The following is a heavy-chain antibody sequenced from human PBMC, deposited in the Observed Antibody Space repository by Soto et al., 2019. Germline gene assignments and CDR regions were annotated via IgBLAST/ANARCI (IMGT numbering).Heavy chain of an antibody. CDR1: GFTVSSNY. J-gene: IGHJ6*02. CDR3: ARELRYFDWLPNYYYGMDV. CDR2: IYSGGST. Sequence: GGSLRLSCAASGFTVSSNYMSWVCQAPGKGLEWVSVIYSGGSTYYADSVKGRFTISRDNSKNTLYLQMNSLRAEDTAVYYCARELRYFDWLPNYYYGMDVWGQGTTVTVSS. D-gene: IGHD3-9*01. V-gene: IGHV3-53*01.